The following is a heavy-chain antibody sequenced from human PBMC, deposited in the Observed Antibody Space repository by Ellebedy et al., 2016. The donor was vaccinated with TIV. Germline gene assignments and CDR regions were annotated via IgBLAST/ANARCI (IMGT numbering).Heavy chain of an antibody. CDR1: GFTFSSYA. V-gene: IGHV3-23*01. Sequence: GESLKISXAASGFTFSSYAMSWVRQAPGKGLEWVSAISGSGGSTYYADSVKGRFTISRDNSKNTLYLQMNSLRAEDTAVYYCAKAKQGRGYCSSTSCYTPFENWGQGTLVTVSS. CDR2: ISGSGGST. J-gene: IGHJ4*02. CDR3: AKAKQGRGYCSSTSCYTPFEN. D-gene: IGHD2-2*02.